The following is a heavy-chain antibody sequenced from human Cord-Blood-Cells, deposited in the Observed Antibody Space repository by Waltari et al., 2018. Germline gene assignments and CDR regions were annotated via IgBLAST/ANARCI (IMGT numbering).Heavy chain of an antibody. V-gene: IGHV4-4*02. D-gene: IGHD4-4*01. CDR2: IYHSGST. Sequence: QVQLQESGPGLVKPSGTLSLTCAVSGGSISSSNWWSWVRQPPGKGLEWIGEIYHSGSTNYTPPLKRRVTISVDKSKNQFSLKLSSVTAADTAVYYCARSVHDYSNYFDYWGQGTLVTVSS. CDR1: GGSISSSNW. CDR3: ARSVHDYSNYFDY. J-gene: IGHJ4*02.